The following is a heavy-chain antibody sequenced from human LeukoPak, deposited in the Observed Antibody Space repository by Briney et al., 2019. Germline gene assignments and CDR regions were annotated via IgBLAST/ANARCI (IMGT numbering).Heavy chain of an antibody. CDR3: ARERFRTNYDFWSGPTPIGGMDV. V-gene: IGHV1-69*04. J-gene: IGHJ6*02. D-gene: IGHD3-3*01. CDR1: GGTFSSYA. Sequence: SVKVSCKASGGTFSSYAISWERQAPGQGLEWMGRIIPILGIANYAQKFQGRVMITADKSTSTAYMELSSPRSEDTAVYYCARERFRTNYDFWSGPTPIGGMDVWGQGTTVTVSS. CDR2: IIPILGIA.